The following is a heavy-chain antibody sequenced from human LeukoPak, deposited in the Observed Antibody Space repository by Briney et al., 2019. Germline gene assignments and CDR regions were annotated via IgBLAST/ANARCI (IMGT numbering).Heavy chain of an antibody. CDR3: ARGPPRIWVDP. Sequence: ASVKVSCKASGYTFTNYDINWARQATGQGLEWMGWINPNSGNTGYAQKFQGRVTLTRNTSISTAYMELSSLRSDDTAVYYCARGPPRIWVDPWGQGTLVTVSS. D-gene: IGHD2/OR15-2a*01. J-gene: IGHJ5*02. CDR1: GYTFTNYD. CDR2: INPNSGNT. V-gene: IGHV1-8*01.